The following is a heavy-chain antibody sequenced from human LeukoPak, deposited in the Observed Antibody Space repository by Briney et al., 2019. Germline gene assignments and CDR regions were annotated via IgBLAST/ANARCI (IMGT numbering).Heavy chain of an antibody. CDR2: IIPIFGTA. CDR3: ARALRITDYGDFRYYFDY. V-gene: IGHV1-69*13. D-gene: IGHD4-17*01. Sequence: ASVNVSCKASGGTFVSYVINWVRQAPGQGLEWMGGIIPIFGTANYAQKFQGRVTITADESTGTAYMELSSLRSDDTAVYYCARALRITDYGDFRYYFDYWGQGTLVTVSS. CDR1: GGTFVSYV. J-gene: IGHJ4*02.